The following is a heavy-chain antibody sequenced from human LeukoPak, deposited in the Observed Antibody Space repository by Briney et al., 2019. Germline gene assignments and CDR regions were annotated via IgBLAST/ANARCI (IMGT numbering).Heavy chain of an antibody. Sequence: SETLSLTCAVYGGSFSGYYWSWIRQPPGKGLEWIGEINHSGSTNYNPSLKSRVTISVDTSKNQFSLKLSSVTAADTAVYYCARETVTLDYYYYYYMDVWGKGTTVTVSS. CDR1: GGSFSGYY. V-gene: IGHV4-34*01. J-gene: IGHJ6*03. CDR3: ARETVTLDYYYYYYMDV. D-gene: IGHD4-17*01. CDR2: INHSGST.